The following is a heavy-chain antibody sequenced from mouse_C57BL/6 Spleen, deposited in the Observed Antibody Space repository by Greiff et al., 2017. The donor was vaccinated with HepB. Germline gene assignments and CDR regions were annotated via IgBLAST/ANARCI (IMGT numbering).Heavy chain of an antibody. V-gene: IGHV1-22*01. CDR1: GYTFTDYN. D-gene: IGHD1-1*01. J-gene: IGHJ3*01. CDR2: INPNNGGT. CDR3: ARESNYYGGASY. Sequence: EVQLQQSGPELVKPGASVKMSCKASGYTFTDYNMHWVKQSHGKSLEWIGYINPNNGGTSYNQKFKGKATLTVNKSSSTAYMELRSLTSEDSAVYYCARESNYYGGASYWGQGTLVTVSA.